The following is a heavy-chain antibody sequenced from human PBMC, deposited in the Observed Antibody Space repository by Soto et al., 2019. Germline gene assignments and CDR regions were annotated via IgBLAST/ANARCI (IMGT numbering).Heavy chain of an antibody. V-gene: IGHV1-18*01. CDR1: GYTFTSYG. CDR2: ISAYNGNT. D-gene: IGHD3-22*01. CDR3: ARAAYYYESSGYYPGDY. J-gene: IGHJ4*02. Sequence: ASLKVSCKASGYTFTSYGISWVRQAPGQGLEWMGWISAYNGNTNYAQKLQGRGTMTTDTSTSTAYMELRSLRSDDTAVYYCARAAYYYESSGYYPGDYWGQGTLVTVSS.